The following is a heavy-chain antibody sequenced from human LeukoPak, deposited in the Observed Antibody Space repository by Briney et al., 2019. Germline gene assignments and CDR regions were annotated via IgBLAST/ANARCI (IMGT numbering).Heavy chain of an antibody. CDR2: INHSGST. CDR3: ARARMVYAFYYYYYTDV. D-gene: IGHD2-8*01. CDR1: GGSFSGYY. Sequence: SETLSVTCAVYGGSFSGYYWSWIRQPPGKGLEWIGEINHSGSTNYNPSLKSRVTISVDTSKNQFSLKLSSVTAADTAVYHCARARMVYAFYYYYYTDVWGKGTTVTVSS. J-gene: IGHJ6*03. V-gene: IGHV4-34*01.